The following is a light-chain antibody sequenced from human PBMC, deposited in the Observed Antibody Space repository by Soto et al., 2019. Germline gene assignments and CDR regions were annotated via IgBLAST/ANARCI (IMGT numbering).Light chain of an antibody. CDR1: NSNIGSNY. V-gene: IGLV1-40*01. CDR2: GNS. CDR3: QSYDSSLSGYV. Sequence: QSVLTQPPSASGTPGQRVTISCSGSNSNIGSNYVHWYQHLPGTAPKLLIYGNSNRPSGVPDRFSGSKSGTSASLAITGLQAEDEADYYCQSYDSSLSGYVFGTGTKVAVL. J-gene: IGLJ1*01.